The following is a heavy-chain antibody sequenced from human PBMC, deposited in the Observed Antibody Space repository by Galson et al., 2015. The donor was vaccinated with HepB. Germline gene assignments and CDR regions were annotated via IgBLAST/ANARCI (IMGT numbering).Heavy chain of an antibody. CDR1: GFTFTSSA. V-gene: IGHV1-58*02. CDR3: AADGGYDSSGYYKPDALDI. D-gene: IGHD3-22*01. Sequence: SVKVSCKASGFTFTSSAMQWVRQARGQRLEWIGWIVVGSGNTNYAQKFQERVTITRDMSTSTAYMELSSLRSEDTAVYYCAADGGYDSSGYYKPDALDIWGQGTMVTVSS. J-gene: IGHJ3*02. CDR2: IVVGSGNT.